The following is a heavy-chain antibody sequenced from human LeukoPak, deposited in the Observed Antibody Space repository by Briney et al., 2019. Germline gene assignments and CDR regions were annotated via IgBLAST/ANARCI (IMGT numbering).Heavy chain of an antibody. CDR1: GDSVPSNSVT. CDR2: TYYRSTWYN. Sequence: SQTLSLTCAISGDSVPSNSVTWNWIRQSPSRGLEWLGRTYYRSTWYNDYAVSVRGRITVNPDTSKNQFSLHLNSVTPEDTAVYYCARRLTQYDCFDPWGQGILVTVSS. J-gene: IGHJ5*02. D-gene: IGHD2-2*01. V-gene: IGHV6-1*01. CDR3: ARRLTQYDCFDP.